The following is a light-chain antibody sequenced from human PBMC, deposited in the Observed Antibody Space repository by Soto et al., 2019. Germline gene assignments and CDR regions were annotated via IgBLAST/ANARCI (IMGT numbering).Light chain of an antibody. Sequence: DIVMTQSPDSLAVSLGERATINCKSSQRVLFSSNNKNCLAWYQQKPGQPPKLLICWASTRESGVPDRFSGSGSGTDFTLTISILQAEDVAAYYCQQYCTTPVTFGPGTKVDIK. J-gene: IGKJ3*01. V-gene: IGKV4-1*01. CDR1: QRVLFSSNNKNC. CDR2: WAS. CDR3: QQYCTTPVT.